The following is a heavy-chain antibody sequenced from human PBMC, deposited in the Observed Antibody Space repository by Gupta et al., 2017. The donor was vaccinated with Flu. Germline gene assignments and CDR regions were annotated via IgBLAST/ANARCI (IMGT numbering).Heavy chain of an antibody. D-gene: IGHD3-10*01. CDR2: ISGSGGTT. J-gene: IGHJ4*02. CDR3: ARRTGRGDFDF. V-gene: IGHV3-23*01. CDR1: GFTFSTYI. Sequence: EVQLLESGGGSVRPGGSPRLSCAASGFTFSTYIMTWVRQAPGKGLEWVSGISGSGGTTFYADSVKGRFTISRDNSKNTLYLQMDSLRVEDTAVYHCARRTGRGDFDFWGQGTLVTVSS.